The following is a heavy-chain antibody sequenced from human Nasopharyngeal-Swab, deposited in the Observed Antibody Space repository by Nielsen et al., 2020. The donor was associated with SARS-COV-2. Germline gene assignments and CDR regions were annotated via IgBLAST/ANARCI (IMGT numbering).Heavy chain of an antibody. D-gene: IGHD4-17*01. Sequence: GESLKISCAASGFTFSSYTMNWVRQAPGKGLEWVSSISTTSDYIYYAESVKGRFTISRDNAKNSLFLQMNSLRAEETAIYYCVRGSYGHYDSWGQGALITVSS. CDR3: VRGSYGHYDS. CDR2: ISTTSDYI. V-gene: IGHV3-21*06. J-gene: IGHJ5*01. CDR1: GFTFSSYT.